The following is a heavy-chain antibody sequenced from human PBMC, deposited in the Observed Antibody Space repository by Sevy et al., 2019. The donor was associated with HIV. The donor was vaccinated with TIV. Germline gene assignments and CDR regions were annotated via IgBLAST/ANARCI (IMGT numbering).Heavy chain of an antibody. Sequence: ASVKVSCKASRYSLSKISMHWVRQAPGKGLEWMGGFDPEDGERIYAQMFQGRVTMTEDTSTDTAYMELRRLTSEDTAVYYCATLDFRSDHPFYGTDVWGQGTTVTVSS. CDR2: FDPEDGER. CDR1: RYSLSKIS. J-gene: IGHJ6*02. V-gene: IGHV1-24*01. CDR3: ATLDFRSDHPFYGTDV. D-gene: IGHD3-3*01.